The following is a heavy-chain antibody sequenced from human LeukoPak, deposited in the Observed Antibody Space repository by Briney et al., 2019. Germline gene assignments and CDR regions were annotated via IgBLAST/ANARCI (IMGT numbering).Heavy chain of an antibody. CDR2: ISYDGSNK. CDR1: GFTFGSYG. D-gene: IGHD3-10*01. Sequence: PGGSLRLSCAASGFTFGSYGMHWVRQAPGKGLEWVAVISYDGSNKYYADSVKGRFTISRDNSKNTLYLQMNSLRAEDTAVYYCAKDSAGDYYGSGGKGFDYWGQGTLVTVSS. CDR3: AKDSAGDYYGSGGKGFDY. V-gene: IGHV3-30*18. J-gene: IGHJ4*02.